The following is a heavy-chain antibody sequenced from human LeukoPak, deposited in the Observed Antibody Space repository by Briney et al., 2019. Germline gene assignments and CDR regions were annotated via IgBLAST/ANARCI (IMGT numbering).Heavy chain of an antibody. J-gene: IGHJ5*02. CDR2: INHSGST. CDR3: ARALGYCSGGSCTRGYNWFDP. D-gene: IGHD2-15*01. Sequence: SETLSLTCAVYGGSFSGYYWSWIRPPPGKGLEWIGEINHSGSTNYNPSLKSRVTISVDTSKNQFSLKLSFVTTADTAVYYCARALGYCSGGSCTRGYNWFDPWGQGTLVTVPS. V-gene: IGHV4-34*01. CDR1: GGSFSGYY.